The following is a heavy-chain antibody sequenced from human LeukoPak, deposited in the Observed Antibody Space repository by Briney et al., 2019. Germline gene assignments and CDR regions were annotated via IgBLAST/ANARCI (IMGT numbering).Heavy chain of an antibody. CDR3: AKSNGYGLIDI. V-gene: IGHV4-39*07. D-gene: IGHD3-22*01. J-gene: IGHJ3*02. CDR2: IFYSGST. Sequence: SSETLSFTCTVYSVSISTSNYDWRWVRQPPGKALEWIANIFYSGSTYYSPSLKSRVTISLDTSRNQSSLKLNSVTAADTAVYYCAKSNGYGLIDIWGQGTMVTVSS. CDR1: SVSISTSNYD.